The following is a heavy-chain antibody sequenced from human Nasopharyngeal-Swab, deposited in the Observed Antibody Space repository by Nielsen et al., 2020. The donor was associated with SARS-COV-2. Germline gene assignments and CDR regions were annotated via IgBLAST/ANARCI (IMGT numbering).Heavy chain of an antibody. CDR1: GYTFTSYG. J-gene: IGHJ3*02. D-gene: IGHD4-23*01. CDR3: ASPATVVTLDAFDI. V-gene: IGHV1-18*01. CDR2: ISAYNGNT. Sequence: ASVKVSCKASGYTFTSYGISWVRQAPGQGLEWLVWISAYNGNTNYAQKLQGRVTMTTDTSTSTAYMELRSLRSDDTAVYYCASPATVVTLDAFDIWGQGTMVTVSS.